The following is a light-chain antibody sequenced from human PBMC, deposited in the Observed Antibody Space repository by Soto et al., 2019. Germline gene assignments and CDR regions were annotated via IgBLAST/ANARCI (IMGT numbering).Light chain of an antibody. CDR2: GAS. CDR3: QQYGRSGT. Sequence: EIVLTQSPGTLSLSPLERANLSCRASQSVSNNYLAWYQQKPGQAPRLLIYGASNRATGIPDRFSGSGSGTDFTLTISRLELEDFAVYYCQQYGRSGTFGQGTKVDIK. CDR1: QSVSNNY. J-gene: IGKJ1*01. V-gene: IGKV3-20*01.